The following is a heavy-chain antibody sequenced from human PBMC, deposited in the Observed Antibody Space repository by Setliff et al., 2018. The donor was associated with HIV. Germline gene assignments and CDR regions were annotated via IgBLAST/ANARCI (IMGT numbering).Heavy chain of an antibody. V-gene: IGHV4-4*09. J-gene: IGHJ4*02. CDR3: ASFELSTTSSAY. CDR1: GGSVNDFY. D-gene: IGHD6-6*01. Sequence: PSETLSLTCTVSGGSVNDFYCNWIRQPPGKGPEWIGYIHSSGSTIYNPSLKSRITISLDTSKEQFSLELSSATAADTAVYYCASFELSTTSSAYWGQGALVTVSS. CDR2: IHSSGST.